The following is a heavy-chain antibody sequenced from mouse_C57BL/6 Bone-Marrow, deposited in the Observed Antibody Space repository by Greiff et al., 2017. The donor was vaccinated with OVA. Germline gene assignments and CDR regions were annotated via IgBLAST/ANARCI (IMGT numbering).Heavy chain of an antibody. CDR3: ARRGGAWFAY. CDR1: GYTFTSYW. J-gene: IGHJ3*01. V-gene: IGHV1-69*01. CDR2: IDPSYSST. Sequence: VQLQQPGAELVMPGASVKLSCKASGYTFTSYWMHWVKQRPGQGLEWIGEIDPSYSSTNYNQKFKGKSTLTVDKSSSTAYLQLSSLTSEDAAVCYGARRGGAWFAYWGQGTLVTVAA.